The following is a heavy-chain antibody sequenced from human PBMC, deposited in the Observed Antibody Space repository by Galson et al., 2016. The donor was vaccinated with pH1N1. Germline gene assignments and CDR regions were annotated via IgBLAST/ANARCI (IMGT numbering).Heavy chain of an antibody. CDR2: VFYSGST. CDR3: ATRMEGAALEYFQE. CDR1: GGSISNYY. Sequence: SETLSLTCSVSGGSISNYYWSWVRQPPGKGLEWIGYVFYSGSTYYNPSLKSRVTISVDTSKNQFSLKLNSVTAADTAVYYCATRMEGAALEYFQEWGQGTLVTVSS. V-gene: IGHV4-59*08. J-gene: IGHJ1*01. D-gene: IGHD2-15*01.